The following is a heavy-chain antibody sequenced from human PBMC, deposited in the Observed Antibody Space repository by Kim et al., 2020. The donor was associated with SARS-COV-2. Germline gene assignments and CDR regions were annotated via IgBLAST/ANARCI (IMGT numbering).Heavy chain of an antibody. J-gene: IGHJ4*02. CDR2: IYFSGST. CDR1: GGSISSSSYY. V-gene: IGHV4-39*01. CDR3: SRQAVYYGSDEPFFDS. D-gene: IGHD3-10*01. Sequence: SQTLSLTCTVSGGSISSSSYYWGWIRQPPGKGLEWIGSIYFSGSTYYNPSLKSRVTISVDTSKNQFSLKLSSVTAADTAVYYCSRQAVYYGSDEPFFDSWGQGTLVTVSS.